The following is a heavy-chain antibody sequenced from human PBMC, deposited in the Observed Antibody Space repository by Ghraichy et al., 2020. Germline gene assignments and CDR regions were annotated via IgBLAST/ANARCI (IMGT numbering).Heavy chain of an antibody. J-gene: IGHJ6*02. D-gene: IGHD3-10*01. CDR1: GGSFNPYY. CDR2: INHSGSA. V-gene: IGHV4-34*01. Sequence: SETLSLTCAVYGGSFNPYYWNWVRQPPGKGLEWIGEINHSGSANYKPSLKSRVIMSVDTPKNQFSLKLTSVTAADTAAYYCVRGRYYYGSGTYYSDNGMDVWGQGTTVTVSS. CDR3: VRGRYYYGSGTYYSDNGMDV.